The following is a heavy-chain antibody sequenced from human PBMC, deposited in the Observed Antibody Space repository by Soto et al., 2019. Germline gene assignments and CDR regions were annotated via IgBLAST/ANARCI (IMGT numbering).Heavy chain of an antibody. CDR2: ITSGARYM. CDR1: RFTFSDHP. Sequence: EVQLMESGGGLVKPGGSLRLSCAASRFTFSDHPMLWVRQAPGEGLEWVSSITSGARYMYYADSVKGRFTISRDNVEKSLYLQMSSLTAEDTAVYFCVREGIGNYGAGFDWGQGTLVTVSS. V-gene: IGHV3-21*02. J-gene: IGHJ4*02. CDR3: VREGIGNYGAGFD. D-gene: IGHD3-16*01.